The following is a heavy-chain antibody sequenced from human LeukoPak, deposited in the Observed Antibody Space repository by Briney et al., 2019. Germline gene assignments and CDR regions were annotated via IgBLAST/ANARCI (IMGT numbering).Heavy chain of an antibody. CDR3: AKELDTMFFDY. Sequence: GGSLRLSCATSGFNFDRYTIHWVRQAPGKGLEWVSLAGWAGGTTFYSDSVRGRFTISRDSGRKSVHLQMNSLTTDDTAFYFCAKELDTMFFDYWGQGALVTVSS. J-gene: IGHJ4*02. D-gene: IGHD3-10*02. CDR2: AGWAGGTT. CDR1: GFNFDRYT. V-gene: IGHV3-43*01.